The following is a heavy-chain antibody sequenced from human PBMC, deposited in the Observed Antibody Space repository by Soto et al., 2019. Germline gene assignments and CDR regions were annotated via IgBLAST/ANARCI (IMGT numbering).Heavy chain of an antibody. Sequence: QVQLVQSGAEVKKPGSSVKVSCKASGGTFSSYAISWVRQAPGQGLEWMGGIFPIFGTANYAQKFQGRVTIAADESTSTAYMKLSSLRSEDTAVYFCARGLVGSDYVWGSYRPFDYWVQGTLVTVSS. J-gene: IGHJ4*02. D-gene: IGHD3-16*02. CDR2: IFPIFGTA. CDR3: ARGLVGSDYVWGSYRPFDY. CDR1: GGTFSSYA. V-gene: IGHV1-69*12.